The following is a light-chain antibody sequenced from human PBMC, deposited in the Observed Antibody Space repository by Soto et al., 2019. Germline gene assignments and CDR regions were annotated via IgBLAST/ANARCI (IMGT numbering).Light chain of an antibody. CDR1: SSNIGAGYD. J-gene: IGLJ2*01. CDR3: QSYDSLRGVV. V-gene: IGLV1-40*01. CDR2: GNS. Sequence: QSVLTQPPSVSGAPGQRVTISCTGSSSNIGAGYDVHWYQQLPGTAPKLPIYGNSNRPSGVPDRFSGSKSGTSASLAITGLEDEDEDDYYRQSYDSLRGVVFGGGTKLTVL.